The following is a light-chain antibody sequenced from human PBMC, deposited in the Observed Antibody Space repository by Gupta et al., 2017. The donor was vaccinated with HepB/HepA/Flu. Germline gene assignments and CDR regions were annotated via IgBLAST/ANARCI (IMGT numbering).Light chain of an antibody. V-gene: IGKV1-5*03. CDR2: KAS. CDR1: QSISSW. J-gene: IGKJ4*01. CDR3: QQYNSYSPIT. Sequence: DIQMTQPPSTLSASVGDRVTITCRASQSISSWLAWYQQKPGKAPKLLIYKASSLESGVPSRFSGSGSGTEFTLTISSLQPDDFATYYCQQYNSYSPITFGGGTKVEIK.